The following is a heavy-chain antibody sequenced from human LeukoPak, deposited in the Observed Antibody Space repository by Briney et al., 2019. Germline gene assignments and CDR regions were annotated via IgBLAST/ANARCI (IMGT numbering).Heavy chain of an antibody. CDR1: GFTFSSYA. CDR3: FHSSGWGGGAFDI. D-gene: IGHD6-19*01. V-gene: IGHV3-30-3*01. J-gene: IGHJ3*02. Sequence: GGSLRLSCAASGFTFSSYAMHWVRQAPGKGLEWVAVISYDGSNKYYADSVKGRFTISRDNSKNTLYLQMNSLRAEDTAVYYCFHSSGWGGGAFDIWGQGTMVTVSS. CDR2: ISYDGSNK.